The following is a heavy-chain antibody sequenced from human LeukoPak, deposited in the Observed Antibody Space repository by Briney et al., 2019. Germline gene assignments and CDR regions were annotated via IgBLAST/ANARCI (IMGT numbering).Heavy chain of an antibody. Sequence: GGSLRLSCAASGFPFSSYLMTWVRQAPGKGLEWVANIKPDGTTKFYVDSVKGRFTISRDNALNSLYLQMNSLRAEDTAIYYCARSIPYGTTWYGRSDYWGQGTLVTVSS. CDR2: IKPDGTTK. J-gene: IGHJ4*02. CDR1: GFPFSSYL. V-gene: IGHV3-7*03. CDR3: ARSIPYGTTWYGRSDY. D-gene: IGHD6-13*01.